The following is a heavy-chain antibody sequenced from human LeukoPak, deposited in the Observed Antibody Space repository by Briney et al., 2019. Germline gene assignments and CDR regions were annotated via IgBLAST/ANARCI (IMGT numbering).Heavy chain of an antibody. V-gene: IGHV1-18*01. Sequence: ASVKVSCKASGYTFSSYDISWVRQAPGQGLEWMGWISTYNGNTNYIQKLQGRVTMTTDTSTRTAYMELRSLRSDDTAVYYCARAANDVLPSPPDYWGQGTLVTVSS. D-gene: IGHD4/OR15-4a*01. J-gene: IGHJ4*02. CDR1: GYTFSSYD. CDR2: ISTYNGNT. CDR3: ARAANDVLPSPPDY.